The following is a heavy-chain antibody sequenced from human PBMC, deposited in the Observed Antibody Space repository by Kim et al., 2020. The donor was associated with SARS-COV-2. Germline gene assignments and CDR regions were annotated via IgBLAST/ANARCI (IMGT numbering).Heavy chain of an antibody. Sequence: GGSLRLSFEASGLTFSDSAMIWVRQAPGKGLEWISRISANGRGTYYAESVKGRFIISRDNSKSTLYLQMSDLAAGDTADYYCAAIAGDRFYDYYYMDVWG. V-gene: IGHV3-23*01. J-gene: IGHJ6*03. CDR3: AAIAGDRFYDYYYMDV. CDR1: GLTFSDSA. D-gene: IGHD7-27*01. CDR2: ISANGRGT.